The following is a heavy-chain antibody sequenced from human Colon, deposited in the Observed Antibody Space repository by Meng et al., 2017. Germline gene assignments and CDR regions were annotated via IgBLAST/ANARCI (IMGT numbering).Heavy chain of an antibody. D-gene: IGHD3-10*01. CDR1: GFIFSTYA. Sequence: GGSLRLSCAASGFIFSTYAMHWVRQAPGKGPEWVAVISSDESQTYYADSVKGRFTISRDNSKNTLFLQMSSLRAEDTALYYCARENYYGRFVLDGLDIWSQGTMVTVSS. V-gene: IGHV3-30*15. J-gene: IGHJ3*02. CDR2: ISSDESQT. CDR3: ARENYYGRFVLDGLDI.